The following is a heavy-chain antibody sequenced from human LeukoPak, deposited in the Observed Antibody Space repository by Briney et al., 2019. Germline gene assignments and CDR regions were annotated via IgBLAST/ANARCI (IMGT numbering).Heavy chain of an antibody. V-gene: IGHV3-30*02. CDR3: AELGITMVGGV. J-gene: IGHJ6*04. CDR2: IPLDGSNK. D-gene: IGHD3-10*02. CDR1: GFSFSRYG. Sequence: GGSLRLSCTASGFSFSRYGLHWVRQAPGKGLEWVSFIPLDGSNKYYADSVKGRFTISRDNAKNSLYLQMNSLRAEDTAVYYCAELGITMVGGVWGKGTTVTISS.